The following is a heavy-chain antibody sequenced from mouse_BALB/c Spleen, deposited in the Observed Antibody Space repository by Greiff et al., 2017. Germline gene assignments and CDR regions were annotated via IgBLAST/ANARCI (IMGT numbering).Heavy chain of an antibody. Sequence: VQRVESGPGLVAPSQSLSITCTVSGFSLTGYGVNWVRQPPGKGLEWLGMIWGDGSTDYNSALKSRLSISKDNSKSQVFLKMNSLQTDDTARYYYARGAYYSYKGYYAMDYWGQGTSVTVSA. V-gene: IGHV2-6-7*01. CDR1: GFSLTGYG. CDR3: ARGAYYSYKGYYAMDY. J-gene: IGHJ4*01. CDR2: IWGDGST. D-gene: IGHD2-12*01.